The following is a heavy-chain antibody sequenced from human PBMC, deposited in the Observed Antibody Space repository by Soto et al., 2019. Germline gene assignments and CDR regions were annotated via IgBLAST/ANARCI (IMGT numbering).Heavy chain of an antibody. J-gene: IGHJ4*02. CDR3: AIRYGSCFDY. D-gene: IGHD5-18*01. V-gene: IGHV4-59*08. CDR1: GGSISSSY. CDR2: IYYSGST. Sequence: QVQLQESGPGLVKPSETLSLTCTVSGGSISSSYWSWIRQPPGKGLEWIGYIYYSGSTNYNPSLKVRVTISVDTSKNQFSLKLSSVTAADTAVYYCAIRYGSCFDYWGQGTLVTVSS.